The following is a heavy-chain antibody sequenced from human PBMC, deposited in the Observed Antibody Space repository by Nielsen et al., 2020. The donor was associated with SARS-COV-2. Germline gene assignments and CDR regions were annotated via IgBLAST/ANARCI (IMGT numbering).Heavy chain of an antibody. J-gene: IGHJ5*02. CDR2: IYYSGST. CDR3: ARRVVLMVYAMGYWFDP. CDR1: GGSISSSSYY. D-gene: IGHD2-8*01. V-gene: IGHV4-39*01. Sequence: SETLSLTCTVSGGSISSSSYYWGWIRQPPGKGLEWIGSIYYSGSTYYNPSLKSRVTISVDTSKNQFSLKLSSVTAADTAVYYCARRVVLMVYAMGYWFDPWGQGTLVTVSS.